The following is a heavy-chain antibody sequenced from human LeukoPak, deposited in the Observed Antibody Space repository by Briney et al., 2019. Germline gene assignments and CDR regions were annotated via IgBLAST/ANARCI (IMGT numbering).Heavy chain of an antibody. Sequence: SETLSLTCTVSGGSISSSSYYWGWIRQPPGKGLEWIGSIYYSGSTYYNPSLKSRVTISVDTSKNQFSLKLSSVTAADTAVYYCARLVRIGRVWLDYSKGAGHLDYWGQGTLVTVSS. J-gene: IGHJ4*02. CDR2: IYYSGST. CDR3: ARLVRIGRVWLDYSKGAGHLDY. D-gene: IGHD3-10*01. CDR1: GGSISSSSYY. V-gene: IGHV4-39*01.